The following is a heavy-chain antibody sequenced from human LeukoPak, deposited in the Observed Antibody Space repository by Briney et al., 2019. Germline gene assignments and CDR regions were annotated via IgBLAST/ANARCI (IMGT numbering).Heavy chain of an antibody. J-gene: IGHJ6*03. CDR2: INPNSGGT. CDR3: ARLGGSGSYYKVDYYYYMDV. V-gene: IGHV1-2*06. CDR1: GYTFTGYY. D-gene: IGHD3-10*01. Sequence: GASVKVSCKASGYTFTGYYMHWGRQAPGQRLQWMGRINPNSGGTNYAQKFQGRVTMHRDTSISTAYMELSRLRSDDGAVYYCARLGGSGSYYKVDYYYYMDVWGKGTTVTVFS.